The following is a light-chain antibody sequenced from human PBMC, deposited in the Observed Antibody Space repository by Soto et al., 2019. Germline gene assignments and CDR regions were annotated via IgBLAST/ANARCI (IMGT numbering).Light chain of an antibody. J-gene: IGLJ2*01. CDR1: SSNIATYS. CDR3: ATRDDSLHVPV. V-gene: IGLV1-44*01. Sequence: QSVLTQPPSASGTPGQRVTISCSGSSSNIATYSVTWYQQLPGTAPKLLIYNTHQRISGVPDRFSGSKSGTSASLAISGLQSEDDADYSCATRDDSLHVPVFGGGTNLTVL. CDR2: NTH.